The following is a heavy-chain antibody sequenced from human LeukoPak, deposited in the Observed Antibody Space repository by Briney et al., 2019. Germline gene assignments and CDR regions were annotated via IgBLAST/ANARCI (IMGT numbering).Heavy chain of an antibody. V-gene: IGHV4-38-2*02. CDR3: AKDIGSYGSGTHLDY. D-gene: IGHD3-10*01. CDR1: RYSISSGYY. J-gene: IGHJ4*02. CDR2: IFYSGST. Sequence: SETLSLTCTVSRYSISSGYYWGWIRQPPGKGLEWIGNIFYSGSTYYSPSVKSRVTISLDTSRNQFSLKLNSVTAADTALYYCAKDIGSYGSGTHLDYWGQGTLVTVSS.